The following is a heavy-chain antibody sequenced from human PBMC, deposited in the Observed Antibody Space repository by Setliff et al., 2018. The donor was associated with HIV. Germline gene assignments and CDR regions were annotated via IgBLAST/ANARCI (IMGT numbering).Heavy chain of an antibody. CDR1: GGSFSGFY. J-gene: IGHJ4*02. CDR2: VTHSGTT. D-gene: IGHD2-21*02. CDR3: AITTVGVTTEMY. V-gene: IGHV4-34*01. Sequence: SETLSLTCAVYGGSFSGFYWTFIRQSPGKGLEWIGEVTHSGTTTYDPSLKSRITISVDTSKNQFSLKLTSVTAADMGVYYCAITTVGVTTEMYWGQGTLVTVSS.